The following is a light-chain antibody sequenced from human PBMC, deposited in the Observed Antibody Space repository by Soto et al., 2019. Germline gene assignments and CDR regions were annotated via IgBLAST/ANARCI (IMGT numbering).Light chain of an antibody. V-gene: IGKV1-39*01. CDR1: QSISNY. J-gene: IGKJ4*01. Sequence: DMEMTQSPSSLSAFVGDRVTITCRASQSISNYLNWYQHKPGKVPKLLIYAASSLQSGVPTRFSGSGSGTDFILTINSLQPEDFATYYCQQSYGTPLTFGGGTKIEIK. CDR3: QQSYGTPLT. CDR2: AAS.